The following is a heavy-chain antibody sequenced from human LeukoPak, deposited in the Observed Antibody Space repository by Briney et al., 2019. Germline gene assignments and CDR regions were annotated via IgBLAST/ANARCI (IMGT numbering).Heavy chain of an antibody. J-gene: IGHJ5*02. V-gene: IGHV2-5*02. CDR1: GFSLSTSGVG. Sequence: SGPTLVKPTQTLTLTCTFSGFSLSTSGVGVGWIRQPPGKALEWLALIYWDDDKRYSPSQKSRLTITKDTSKNQVVLTMTNMDPVDTATYYCAHYGVDEGEDNWFDPWGQGTLVTVSS. D-gene: IGHD4-17*01. CDR3: AHYGVDEGEDNWFDP. CDR2: IYWDDDK.